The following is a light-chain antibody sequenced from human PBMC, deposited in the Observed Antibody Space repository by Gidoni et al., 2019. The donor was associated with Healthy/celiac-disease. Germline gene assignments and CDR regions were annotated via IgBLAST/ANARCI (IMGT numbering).Light chain of an antibody. CDR3: QQSYSTPLT. Sequence: DIQMTQSPSSLSASVGDRVTITCRASQSISSYLNWYQQKPGKAPKLLIYAASSLQSWVPSRFSGSGSRTDFTLTISSLQPEDFATYYGQQSYSTPLTFGGGTKVEIK. V-gene: IGKV1-39*01. J-gene: IGKJ4*01. CDR2: AAS. CDR1: QSISSY.